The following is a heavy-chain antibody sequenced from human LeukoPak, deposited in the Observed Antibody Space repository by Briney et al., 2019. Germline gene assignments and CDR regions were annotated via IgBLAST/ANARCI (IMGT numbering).Heavy chain of an antibody. V-gene: IGHV3-7*01. CDR2: IHEDEREK. CDR3: ARVRGDYYMDV. Sequence: GGSLRLSCAASGFTFSNAWMSWVRQAPGKGLEWVANIHEDEREKNYMDSVKGRFTISRDNAKNSLYLQMNSLRAEDTAVYYCARVRGDYYMDVWGKGATVTISS. CDR1: GFTFSNAW. J-gene: IGHJ6*03. D-gene: IGHD3-10*01.